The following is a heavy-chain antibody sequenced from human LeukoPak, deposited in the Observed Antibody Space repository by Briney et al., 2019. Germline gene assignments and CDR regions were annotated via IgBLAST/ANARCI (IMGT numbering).Heavy chain of an antibody. V-gene: IGHV3-30*04. CDR2: ISYDGSNK. CDR1: GFTFSSYA. J-gene: IGHJ4*02. Sequence: GRSLRLSCAASGFTFSSYAMHWVRQAPGKGLEWVAVISYDGSNKYYADSVKGRFTIPRDNSKNTLYLQMNSLRAEDTAVYYCARDVPESSGYSLDYWGQGTLVTVSS. CDR3: ARDVPESSGYSLDY. D-gene: IGHD3-22*01.